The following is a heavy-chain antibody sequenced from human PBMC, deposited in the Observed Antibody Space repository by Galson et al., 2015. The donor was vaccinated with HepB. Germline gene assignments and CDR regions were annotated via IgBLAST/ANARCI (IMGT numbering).Heavy chain of an antibody. CDR2: IIPAFNKA. D-gene: IGHD2-2*01. CDR1: GGTSRTYA. J-gene: IGHJ5*02. CDR3: ALVPDAMRGRVYNRFDP. V-gene: IGHV1-69*13. Sequence: SVKVSCKASGGTSRTYAITWVRQAPGQGLEWLGGIIPAFNKAHYGPRFQGRVTITADESTSTSYLDLSSLKLEDTAVYYCALVPDAMRGRVYNRFDPWGQGSPVTVSS.